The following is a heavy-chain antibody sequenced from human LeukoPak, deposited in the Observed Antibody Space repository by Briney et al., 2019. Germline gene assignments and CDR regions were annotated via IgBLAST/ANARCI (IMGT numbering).Heavy chain of an antibody. D-gene: IGHD4-17*01. CDR2: INHSGST. J-gene: IGHJ4*02. Sequence: PSETLSLTCAVYGGSFSGYYWSWIRQPPGKGLEWIGEINHSGSTNYNPSLKSRVTISVDTSKNQFSLKLSSVTAADTAVYYCARGRTTVTTRGSFDYWGQGTLVTVSS. CDR1: GGSFSGYY. CDR3: ARGRTTVTTRGSFDY. V-gene: IGHV4-34*01.